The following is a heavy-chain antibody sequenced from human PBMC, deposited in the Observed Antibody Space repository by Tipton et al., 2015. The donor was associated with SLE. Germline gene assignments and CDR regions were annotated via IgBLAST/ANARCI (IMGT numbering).Heavy chain of an antibody. CDR2: VYHSGSA. D-gene: IGHD3-22*01. V-gene: IGHV4-30-2*01. Sequence: TLSLTCAVSGGSIGSGGYSWNWIRQPPGKGLEWIGYVYHSGSAYYNPSLKSRVTISVDTSKNQFSLKLNSVTAADTAVYYCARDEYRYDTTGYHLPGHFDFWGQGTLVTVSS. J-gene: IGHJ4*02. CDR1: GGSIGSGGYS. CDR3: ARDEYRYDTTGYHLPGHFDF.